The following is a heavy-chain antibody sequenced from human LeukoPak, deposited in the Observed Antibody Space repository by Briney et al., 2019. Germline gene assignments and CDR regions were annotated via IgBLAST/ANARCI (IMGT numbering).Heavy chain of an antibody. CDR2: IYYSGST. J-gene: IGHJ4*02. CDR1: GGSISSSSYY. CDR3: ARAPVTSCRGAFCYPFDY. D-gene: IGHD2-15*01. Sequence: KPSETLSLTCTVSGGSISSSSYYWGWTRQPPGKGLEWIGSIYYSGSTYYNPSLKSRVTISVDTSKNQFSLKLSSVTAADTAVYYCARAPVTSCRGAFCYPFDYWGQGTLVTVSS. V-gene: IGHV4-39*07.